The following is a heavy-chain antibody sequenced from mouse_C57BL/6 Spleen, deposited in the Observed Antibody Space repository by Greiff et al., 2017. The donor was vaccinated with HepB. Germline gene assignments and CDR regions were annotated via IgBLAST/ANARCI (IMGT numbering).Heavy chain of an antibody. V-gene: IGHV1-69*01. CDR3: ARTTVAYYAMDY. CDR1: GYTFTSYW. D-gene: IGHD1-1*01. CDR2: IDPSDSYT. Sequence: QVQLQQSGAELVMPGASVKLSCKASGYTFTSYWMHWVKQRPGQGLEWIGEIDPSDSYTNYNQKFKGKSTLTVDKSSSTAYMQLSSLTSEDSAVYYCARTTVAYYAMDYWGQGTSVTVSS. J-gene: IGHJ4*01.